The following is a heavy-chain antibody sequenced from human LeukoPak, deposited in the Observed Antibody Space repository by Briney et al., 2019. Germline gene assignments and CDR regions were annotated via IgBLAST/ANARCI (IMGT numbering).Heavy chain of an antibody. CDR2: ISGYNGNT. D-gene: IGHD2-21*02. Sequence: ASVTVSCKASGYTFISYGISWVRQAPGQGLEWMGWISGYNGNTNYAQNLQGRVTMTTDTSTSTAYMELRSLRSDDTAVYYCARGLGVVTAQSEQPKTRYFDLWGRGTQVTVSS. CDR1: GYTFISYG. CDR3: ARGLGVVTAQSEQPKTRYFDL. J-gene: IGHJ2*01. V-gene: IGHV1-18*01.